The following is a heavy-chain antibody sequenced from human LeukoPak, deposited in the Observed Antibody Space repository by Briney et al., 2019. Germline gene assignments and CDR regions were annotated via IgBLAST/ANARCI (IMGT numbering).Heavy chain of an antibody. CDR2: INSDGSST. CDR3: ARASRTILDWFDP. J-gene: IGHJ5*02. V-gene: IGHV3-74*01. Sequence: GGTLRLSCAASGFTFSSYGMSWVRQAPGKGLVWVSRINSDGSSTSYADSVKGRFTISRDNAKNTLYLQMNSLRAEDTAVYYCARASRTILDWFDPWGQGTLVTVSS. D-gene: IGHD3-3*01. CDR1: GFTFSSYG.